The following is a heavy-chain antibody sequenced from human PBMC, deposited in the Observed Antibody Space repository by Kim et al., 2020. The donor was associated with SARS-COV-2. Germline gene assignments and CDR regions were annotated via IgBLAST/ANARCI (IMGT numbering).Heavy chain of an antibody. V-gene: IGHV3-74*01. CDR1: GFAFRTYW. CDR2: INSDGSTR. D-gene: IGHD6-19*01. Sequence: GGSLRLSCAASGFAFRTYWMHWVRQAPGKGLVWVSRINSDGSTRNYADSVKGRFTISRDNAKNTLYLQMNSLRAEDTAVYYCARRHFSSGWYYFDYWGQGTLLTVPS. CDR3: ARRHFSSGWYYFDY. J-gene: IGHJ4*02.